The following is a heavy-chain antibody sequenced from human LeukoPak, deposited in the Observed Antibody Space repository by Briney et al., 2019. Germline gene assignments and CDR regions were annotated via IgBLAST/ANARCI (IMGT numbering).Heavy chain of an antibody. Sequence: SVKVSCKASGFVFTSYGFTWVRQAPGQGLERMGGIIPIFGTANYAQKFQGRVTITADESTSTAYMELSSLRSEDTAVYYCAREPPLTGYYNRQYYFDYWGQGTLVTVSS. CDR3: AREPPLTGYYNRQYYFDY. CDR1: GFVFTSYG. CDR2: IIPIFGTA. J-gene: IGHJ4*02. D-gene: IGHD3-9*01. V-gene: IGHV1-69*13.